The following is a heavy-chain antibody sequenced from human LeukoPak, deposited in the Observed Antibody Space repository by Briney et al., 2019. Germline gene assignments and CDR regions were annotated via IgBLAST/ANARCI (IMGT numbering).Heavy chain of an antibody. D-gene: IGHD6-19*01. V-gene: IGHV4-30-4*08. CDR1: GGSISNGDYY. CDR2: IYYSGST. Sequence: PSQTLSLTCTVSGGSISNGDYYWSWIRQPPGKGLEWIGYIYYSGSTYYNPSLKSRVTISVDTSKNQFSLKLSSVTAADTAVYYCARRLEYSSGWYGNDAFDIWGQGTMVTVSS. J-gene: IGHJ3*02. CDR3: ARRLEYSSGWYGNDAFDI.